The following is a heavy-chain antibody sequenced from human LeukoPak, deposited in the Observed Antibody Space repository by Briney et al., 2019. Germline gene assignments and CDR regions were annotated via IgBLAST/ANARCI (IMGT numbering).Heavy chain of an antibody. Sequence: SETLSLTCTVSGGSISSYYWSWIRQPPGKGLEWIGYIYYSGNTNYNPSLKSRVTISVDTSKNQFSLKLTSVTAADTAVYYCASAYSRSSGSYYYMDVWRKGTTVTVSS. V-gene: IGHV4-59*01. D-gene: IGHD6-6*01. J-gene: IGHJ6*03. CDR2: IYYSGNT. CDR1: GGSISSYY. CDR3: ASAYSRSSGSYYYMDV.